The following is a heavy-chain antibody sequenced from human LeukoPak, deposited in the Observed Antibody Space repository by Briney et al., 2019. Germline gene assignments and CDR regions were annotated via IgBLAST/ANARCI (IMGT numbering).Heavy chain of an antibody. CDR2: ISYDGANK. CDR1: GFTFSDYA. D-gene: IGHD3-10*02. Sequence: GGSLRLSCAASGFTFSDYAMHWVRQAPGKGLEWVGIISYDGANKFYADSVKGRFTISRDNAKNSLYLQMNSLRAEDTAVYYCAELGITMIGGVWGKGTTVTISS. V-gene: IGHV3-33*05. CDR3: AELGITMIGGV. J-gene: IGHJ6*04.